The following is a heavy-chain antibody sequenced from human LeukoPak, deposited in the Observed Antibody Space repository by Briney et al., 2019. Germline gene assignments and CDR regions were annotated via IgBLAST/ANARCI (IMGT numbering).Heavy chain of an antibody. D-gene: IGHD3-3*01. CDR3: ARVPIRSGYYKWFWFDP. CDR1: GYSISSGYY. CDR2: IYHSGST. J-gene: IGHJ5*02. V-gene: IGHV4-38-2*02. Sequence: SETLSLTCTVSGYSISSGYYWGWIRPPPGKGLEWIGSIYHSGSTYYNPSLKSRVTISVDTSKNQFSLKLSSVTAADTAVYYCARVPIRSGYYKWFWFDPWGQGTLVTVSS.